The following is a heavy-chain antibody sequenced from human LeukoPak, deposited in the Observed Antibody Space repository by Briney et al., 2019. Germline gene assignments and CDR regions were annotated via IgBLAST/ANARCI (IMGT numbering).Heavy chain of an antibody. V-gene: IGHV3-30-3*01. Sequence: GRSLRLSCAASGFTFSSYAMHWVRQAPGKGLEWVAVISYDGSNKYYADSVKGRFTISRDNSKNTLYLQMNSLRAEATAVYYCARGQLRQRMDVWGKGTTVTVSS. CDR2: ISYDGSNK. J-gene: IGHJ6*03. CDR3: ARGQLRQRMDV. D-gene: IGHD1-7*01. CDR1: GFTFSSYA.